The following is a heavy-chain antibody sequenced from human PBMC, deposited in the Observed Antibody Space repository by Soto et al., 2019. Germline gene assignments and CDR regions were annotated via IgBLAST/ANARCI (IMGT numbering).Heavy chain of an antibody. D-gene: IGHD2-15*01. J-gene: IGHJ4*02. V-gene: IGHV1-2*02. Sequence: QVQLVQSGAEVKKPGASVKVSCKASGYTFTGYYIHWVRQAPGQGLEWMGWINPNSGGTKYPQKFQGSFTTTRDTSIRTVHMSLTRLKSDDTAVYFCARDLAKGGGSADFDYWGQGTLVAVSS. CDR2: INPNSGGT. CDR3: ARDLAKGGGSADFDY. CDR1: GYTFTGYY.